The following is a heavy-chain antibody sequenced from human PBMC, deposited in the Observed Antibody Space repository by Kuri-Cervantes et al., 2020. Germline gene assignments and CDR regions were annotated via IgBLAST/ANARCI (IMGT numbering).Heavy chain of an antibody. J-gene: IGHJ6*02. CDR3: AKEGVVRGEMDV. V-gene: IGHV3-9*01. CDR1: GFTFDDYA. Sequence: GGSVRLSCAASGFTFDDYAMHWVRQAPGKGLEWVSGISWNSGSIGYADSVKGRFTISRDNAKNSLYLQMNSLRAEDTALYYCAKEGVVRGEMDVWGQGTTVTVSS. CDR2: ISWNSGSI. D-gene: IGHD3-10*01.